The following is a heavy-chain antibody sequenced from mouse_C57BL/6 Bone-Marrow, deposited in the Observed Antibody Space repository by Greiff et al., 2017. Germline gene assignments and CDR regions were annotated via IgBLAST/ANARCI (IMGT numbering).Heavy chain of an antibody. CDR1: GFNIKDDY. J-gene: IGHJ3*01. CDR3: TGSQAWFAY. V-gene: IGHV14-4*01. Sequence: EVQLQQSGAELVRPGASVKLSCTASGFNIKDDYMHWVKQRPEQGLEWIGWIDPENGDTEYASKFQGQATITADTSSNTAYLQLSSLTSEDTAVYYCTGSQAWFAYWGQGTLVTVSA. CDR2: IDPENGDT. D-gene: IGHD1-1*01.